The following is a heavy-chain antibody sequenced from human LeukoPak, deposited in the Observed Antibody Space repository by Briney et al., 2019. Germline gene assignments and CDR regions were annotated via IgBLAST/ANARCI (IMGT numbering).Heavy chain of an antibody. CDR1: GFTFSSYA. D-gene: IGHD1-7*01. CDR2: ISGSGGDR. Sequence: GGSLRLSCAGSGFTFSSYAMSWVRQAPGKGLEWVSAISGSGGDRYYADSVKGRFTISRDNSKNTVYLQMNSLRADDTAIYFCCKNRQPWNYFRNHFFYMDVWGKRTTVTVSS. J-gene: IGHJ6*03. V-gene: IGHV3-23*01. CDR3: CKNRQPWNYFRNHFFYMDV.